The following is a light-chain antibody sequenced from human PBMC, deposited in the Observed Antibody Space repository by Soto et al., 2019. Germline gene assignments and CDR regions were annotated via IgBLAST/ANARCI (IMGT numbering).Light chain of an antibody. Sequence: VLTQSPGTLSVSPGERATLSCRASQRVSTAYLAWYQQKPGQAPKLLIFGTSTRAIGIPDRFSGSASGTEFTLTISSLQSEDFTVYYCQQYNKWPLTFGQGTKVDI. J-gene: IGKJ1*01. CDR2: GTS. CDR1: QRVSTAY. CDR3: QQYNKWPLT. V-gene: IGKV3D-15*01.